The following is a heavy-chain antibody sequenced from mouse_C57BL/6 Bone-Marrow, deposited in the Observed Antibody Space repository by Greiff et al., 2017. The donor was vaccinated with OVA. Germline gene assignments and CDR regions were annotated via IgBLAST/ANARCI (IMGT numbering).Heavy chain of an antibody. J-gene: IGHJ3*01. Sequence: EVKVEESGGGLVKPGGSLKLSCAASGFTFSNYTMSWVRQTPEKRLEWVATIRGLGGDTNYPESVQGRVTISRDNASNTLYLQMSGLRSEDTAVSYCDSGRATVVATPCDYWGQGTLVTVSA. D-gene: IGHD1-1*01. CDR1: GFTFSNYT. CDR2: IRGLGGDT. CDR3: DSGRATVVATPCDY. V-gene: IGHV5-9*04.